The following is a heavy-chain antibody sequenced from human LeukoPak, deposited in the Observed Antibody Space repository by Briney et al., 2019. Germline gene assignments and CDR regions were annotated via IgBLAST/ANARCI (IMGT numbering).Heavy chain of an antibody. Sequence: ASVKVSCKASGYTFTSYDISWVRQAPGQGLEWLGWISAYNGDTTYAQNFQGRVTMTTDTSTTTAYMELRGLRSDDTAVYYCARDRRWGFSGYELDYWGQGILVTVSS. V-gene: IGHV1-18*01. D-gene: IGHD5-12*01. CDR1: GYTFTSYD. J-gene: IGHJ4*02. CDR3: ARDRRWGFSGYELDY. CDR2: ISAYNGDT.